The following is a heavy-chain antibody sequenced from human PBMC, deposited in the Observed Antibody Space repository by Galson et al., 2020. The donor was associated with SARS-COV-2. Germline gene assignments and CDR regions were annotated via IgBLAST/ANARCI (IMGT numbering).Heavy chain of an antibody. CDR2: MNPNSGNT. Sequence: ASVKVSCKASGYTFTSYDINWVRQATGQGLEWMGWMNPNSGNTGYAQKFQGRVTMTRNTSISTAYMELSSLRSEDTAVYYCARMGPKYSRRYDYYYYMDVWGKGTTVTVSS. V-gene: IGHV1-8*01. D-gene: IGHD6-6*01. J-gene: IGHJ6*03. CDR1: GYTFTSYD. CDR3: ARMGPKYSRRYDYYYYMDV.